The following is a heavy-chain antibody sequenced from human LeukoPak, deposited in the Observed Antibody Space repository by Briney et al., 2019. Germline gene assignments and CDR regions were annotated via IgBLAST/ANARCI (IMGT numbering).Heavy chain of an antibody. V-gene: IGHV3-33*08. CDR2: IWYDGSNK. CDR1: GFIVSSCY. D-gene: IGHD6-13*01. J-gene: IGHJ6*02. Sequence: GGSLRLSCAASGFIVSSCYMYWVRQAPGKGLEWVAVIWYDGSNKYYADSVKGRFTISRDNSKNTLYLQMNSLRAEDTAVYYCAREGGIAAAGKFPLYYYYGMDVWGQGTTVTVSS. CDR3: AREGGIAAAGKFPLYYYYGMDV.